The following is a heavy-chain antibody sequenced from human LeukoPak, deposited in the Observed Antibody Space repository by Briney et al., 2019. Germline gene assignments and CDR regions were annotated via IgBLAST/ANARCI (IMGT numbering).Heavy chain of an antibody. V-gene: IGHV3-23*01. CDR1: GFSFSSFA. Sequence: GGSLRLSCAASGFSFSSFAMTWVRQAPGKGLEWVSSITGGHYTTYNTDSVKGRFTISRDNAKNTLYLQMNSLRADDTAIYYCTKDPNGDYIGAFDPWGQGTLVTVSS. CDR3: TKDPNGDYIGAFDP. CDR2: ITGGHYTT. J-gene: IGHJ5*02. D-gene: IGHD4-17*01.